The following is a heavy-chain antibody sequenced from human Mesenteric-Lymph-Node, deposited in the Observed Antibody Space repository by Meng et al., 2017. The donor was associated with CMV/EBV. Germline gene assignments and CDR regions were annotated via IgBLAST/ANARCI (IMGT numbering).Heavy chain of an antibody. J-gene: IGHJ4*02. V-gene: IGHV3-30*02. CDR3: AKQGGKAVAGNYIGY. D-gene: IGHD6-19*01. CDR2: VRFDGSKQ. Sequence: GGSLRLSCAASGFSFSSYGMHWVRQAPGKGLEWVAFVRFDGSKQYYIDSVKGRFTVSRDNSKNTLYLQMNSLRAEDTAVYHCAKQGGKAVAGNYIGYWGQGTLVTVSS. CDR1: GFSFSSYG.